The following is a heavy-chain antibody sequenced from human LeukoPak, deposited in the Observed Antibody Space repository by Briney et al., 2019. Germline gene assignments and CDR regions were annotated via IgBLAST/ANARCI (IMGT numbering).Heavy chain of an antibody. CDR2: IYHSGST. Sequence: SETLSLTCTVPGYSISSGYYWGWIRQPPGKGLEWIGSIYHSGSTYYNPSLKSRVTISVDTSKKQFSLKLTSVTATDTAVYYCARHGHEYDTLTGHYYYEMDVWGQGTTVTVSS. V-gene: IGHV4-38-2*02. CDR3: ARHGHEYDTLTGHYYYEMDV. J-gene: IGHJ6*02. D-gene: IGHD3-9*01. CDR1: GYSISSGYY.